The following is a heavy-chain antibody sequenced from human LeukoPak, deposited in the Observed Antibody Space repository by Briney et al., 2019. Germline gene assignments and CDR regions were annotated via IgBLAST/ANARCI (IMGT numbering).Heavy chain of an antibody. CDR1: GXTFSSYG. CDR2: ISYDGSNK. Sequence: PGGSLRLSCAASGXTFSSYGIHWVRQAPGKGLEWVAVISYDGSNKYYADSVKGRFTISRDNSKNTLYLQMNSLRAEDTAVYYCAKDSYGMDVWGQGTTVTVSS. V-gene: IGHV3-30*18. J-gene: IGHJ6*02. CDR3: AKDSYGMDV.